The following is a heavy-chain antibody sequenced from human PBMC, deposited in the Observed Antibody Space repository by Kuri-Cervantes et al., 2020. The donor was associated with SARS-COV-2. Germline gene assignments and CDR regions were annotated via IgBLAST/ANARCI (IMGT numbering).Heavy chain of an antibody. Sequence: ASVKVSCKAFGYTFTSYPISWVRQAPGQGLEWMGRISTYNGNTNYAQKLQGRVTMTTDTSTSTAYMELRSLRSDDTAVYYCAREIQLWKPIDYWGQGILVTVSS. V-gene: IGHV1-18*04. CDR1: GYTFTSYP. CDR2: ISTYNGNT. CDR3: AREIQLWKPIDY. J-gene: IGHJ4*02. D-gene: IGHD5-18*01.